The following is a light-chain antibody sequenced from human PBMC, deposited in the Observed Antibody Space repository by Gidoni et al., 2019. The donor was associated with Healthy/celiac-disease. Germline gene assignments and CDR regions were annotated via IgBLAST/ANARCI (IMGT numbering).Light chain of an antibody. Sequence: SYELTQPPSVSVSPGQTASITCSGDKLGDKYACWYQQKPGQSPVLVSYQDSKRPSGIPERFSGSNSGNTATLTISGIQAMDEADYYCQAWDSSTGGVFGTGTKVTVL. V-gene: IGLV3-1*01. CDR2: QDS. CDR1: KLGDKY. J-gene: IGLJ1*01. CDR3: QAWDSSTGGV.